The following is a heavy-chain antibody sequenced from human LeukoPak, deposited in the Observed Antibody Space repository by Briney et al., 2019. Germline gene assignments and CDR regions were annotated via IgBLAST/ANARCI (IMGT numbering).Heavy chain of an antibody. CDR1: GYTFTSYD. J-gene: IGHJ2*01. CDR3: ARAPLTGYYTLDWYFDL. V-gene: IGHV1-8*03. Sequence: ASVKVSCKASGYTFTSYDINWVRQATGQGLEWMGWMNPNSGNTGYAQKFQGRVTITRNTSISTAYMELSSLRSEDTAVYYCARAPLTGYYTLDWYFDLWGRGTLVTVSS. D-gene: IGHD3-9*01. CDR2: MNPNSGNT.